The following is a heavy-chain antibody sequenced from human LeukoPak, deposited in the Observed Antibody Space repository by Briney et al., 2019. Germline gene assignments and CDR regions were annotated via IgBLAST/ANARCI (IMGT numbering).Heavy chain of an antibody. CDR3: ARGALRYSDY. CDR1: GFTFSSYT. D-gene: IGHD3-9*01. Sequence: GGSLRLSCAASGFTFSSYTMNWVRQAPGKGLEWVSSISSSSSAIYYAASVKGRFTISRDNAKNSLYLQMNSLSDEDTAVYYCARGALRYSDYWGQGTLVTVS. J-gene: IGHJ4*02. V-gene: IGHV3-48*02. CDR2: ISSSSSAI.